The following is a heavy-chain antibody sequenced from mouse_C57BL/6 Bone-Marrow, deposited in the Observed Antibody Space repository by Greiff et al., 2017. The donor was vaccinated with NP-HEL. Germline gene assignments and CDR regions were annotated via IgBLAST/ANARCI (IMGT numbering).Heavy chain of an antibody. CDR3: ARVANWDWYFDV. V-gene: IGHV5-16*01. CDR2: INYDGSST. CDR1: GFTFSDYY. Sequence: EVQVVESEGGLVQPGSSMKLSCTASGFTFSDYYMAWVRQVPEKGLEWVANINYDGSSTYYLDSLKSRFIFSRDNAKNILYLQMSSLKSEDTATYYCARVANWDWYFDVWGTGTTVTVSS. D-gene: IGHD4-1*01. J-gene: IGHJ1*03.